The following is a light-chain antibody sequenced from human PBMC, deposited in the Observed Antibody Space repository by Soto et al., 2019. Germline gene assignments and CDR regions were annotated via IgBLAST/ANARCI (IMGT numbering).Light chain of an antibody. CDR3: PQANSFPIT. V-gene: IGKV1D-12*01. J-gene: IGKJ4*01. Sequence: DIHLTLSTSSVSASVGDRVTISCRASQGISSWLAWYQQKLGKAPNLLIYDASTLQSGVPSRFSGSGSGTDFTLTISRLQPEDFATYYCPQANSFPITFGGGSKVDIK. CDR2: DAS. CDR1: QGISSW.